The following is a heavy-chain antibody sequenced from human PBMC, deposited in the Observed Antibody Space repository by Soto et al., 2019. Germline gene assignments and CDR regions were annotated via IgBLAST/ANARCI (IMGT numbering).Heavy chain of an antibody. V-gene: IGHV1-18*01. CDR2: ISAYNGNT. Sequence: QVQLVQSGAEVKKPGASVKVSCKASGYTFTSYGISWVRQAPGQGREWMGWISAYNGNTNYAQKLQGRVTITLDTSTSTAYMELRSLRSDDTAVYYWARDGSKFVPYYYGMDVWGQGTTVTVSS. CDR1: GYTFTSYG. J-gene: IGHJ6*02. CDR3: ARDGSKFVPYYYGMDV. D-gene: IGHD3-10*02.